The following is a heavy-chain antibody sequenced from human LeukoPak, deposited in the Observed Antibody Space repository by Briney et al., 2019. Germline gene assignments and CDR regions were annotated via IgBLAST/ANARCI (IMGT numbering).Heavy chain of an antibody. CDR3: TTDPLLGM. Sequence: GGSLRLSCAASGFTFSNAWMNWVRQAPGKGLEWVGHIKSKIDGGTADYAAPVKGRFTISRDDSKDTLYMQMSSLKIEDTAVYYCTTDPLLGMGGQGTLVTVSS. D-gene: IGHD3-3*01. CDR1: GFTFSNAW. J-gene: IGHJ4*02. CDR2: IKSKIDGGTA. V-gene: IGHV3-15*01.